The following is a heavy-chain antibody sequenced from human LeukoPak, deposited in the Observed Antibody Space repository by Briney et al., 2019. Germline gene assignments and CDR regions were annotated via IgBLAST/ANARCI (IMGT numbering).Heavy chain of an antibody. CDR1: GGTLSSYA. J-gene: IGHJ5*02. CDR2: IIPIFGTA. D-gene: IGHD3-3*01. CDR3: ARVRGVNYDFWSGYHTGVRSYWFDP. V-gene: IGHV1-69*05. Sequence: GSSVKVSCRASGGTLSSYAISWVRQAPGQGLEWMGRIIPIFGTANYAQKFQGRVTITTDESTSTAYMELSSLRSEDTAVYYCARVRGVNYDFWSGYHTGVRSYWFDPWGQGTLVTVSS.